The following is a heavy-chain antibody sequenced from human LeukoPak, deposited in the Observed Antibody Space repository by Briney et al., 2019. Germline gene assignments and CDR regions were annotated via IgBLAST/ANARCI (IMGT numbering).Heavy chain of an antibody. V-gene: IGHV3-21*01. J-gene: IGHJ4*02. CDR1: GFTFSSYS. CDR2: ISSSSSYI. D-gene: IGHD3-16*02. CDR3: ARAIAIRGFDY. Sequence: GGSLRLSRAASGFTFSSYSMNWVRQAPGKGLEWVSSISSSSSYIYYADSVKGRFTISRDNAKNSLYLQMNSLRAEDTAVYYCARAIAIRGFDYWGQGTLVTVSS.